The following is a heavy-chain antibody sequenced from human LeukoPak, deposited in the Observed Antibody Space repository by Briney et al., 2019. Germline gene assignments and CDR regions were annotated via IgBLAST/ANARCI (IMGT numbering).Heavy chain of an antibody. J-gene: IGHJ4*02. CDR2: MFYNGAT. V-gene: IGHV4-39*07. D-gene: IGHD6-19*01. CDR3: AREARFALPVVGSGDY. Sequence: SVTPSLTCSVSGGSISSSDYYWGWIRQPPGKGLEWIGTMFYNGATKSNPSLSSRVTMSIDTSKNQFSLKLRSVTAADTAVYYCAREARFALPVVGSGDYWGQGTLVTVSS. CDR1: GGSISSSDYY.